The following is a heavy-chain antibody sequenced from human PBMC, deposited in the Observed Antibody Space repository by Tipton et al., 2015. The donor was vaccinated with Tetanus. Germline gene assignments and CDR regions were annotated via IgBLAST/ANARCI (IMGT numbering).Heavy chain of an antibody. Sequence: TLSLTCSVSGASLRSGDYNWSWIRQPPGKGLEWLAYISDSGLSNSNYFLKSRITISRDTSRNQFSLKLTSVTAGETAVYYWTRANHEFPKKGPFDSGGRGTLVTVSS. J-gene: IGHJ4*02. V-gene: IGHV4-61*08. CDR3: TRANHEFPKKGPFDS. D-gene: IGHD3-10*01. CDR1: GASLRSGDYN. CDR2: ISDSGLS.